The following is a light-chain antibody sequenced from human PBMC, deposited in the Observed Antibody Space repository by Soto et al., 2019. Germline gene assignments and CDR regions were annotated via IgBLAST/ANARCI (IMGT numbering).Light chain of an antibody. CDR2: DVS. CDR3: QQRSAWPLT. Sequence: EIVLTQSPATLSLSPGERATLSCRASQSISNYLAWYQQMPGQAPRLLIYDVSNRATGVPPRFSGSGSGTDFTLTISTLEPEDFAVYDCQQRSAWPLTFGGGTKVEI. V-gene: IGKV3-11*01. J-gene: IGKJ4*01. CDR1: QSISNY.